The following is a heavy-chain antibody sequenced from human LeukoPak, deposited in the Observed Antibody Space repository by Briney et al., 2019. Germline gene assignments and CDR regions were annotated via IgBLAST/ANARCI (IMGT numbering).Heavy chain of an antibody. Sequence: SETLSLTCTVSGGSVSSGSYYWSWIRQPPGKGLEWIGYIYYRGSTNYNPSLKSRVTISVDTSKNQLSLKLTSVTTADTAVYYCARDASNGYYFDYWGQGILVTVSS. D-gene: IGHD3-22*01. J-gene: IGHJ4*02. CDR2: IYYRGST. CDR3: ARDASNGYYFDY. CDR1: GGSVSSGSYY. V-gene: IGHV4-61*01.